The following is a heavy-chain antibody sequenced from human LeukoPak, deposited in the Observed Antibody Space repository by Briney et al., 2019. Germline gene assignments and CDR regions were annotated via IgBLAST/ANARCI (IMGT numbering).Heavy chain of an antibody. V-gene: IGHV1-69*04. CDR2: IIPIFGIA. J-gene: IGHJ3*02. D-gene: IGHD3-16*01. Sequence: SVKVSCKASGGTFSSYAISWVRQAPGQGLEWMGRIIPIFGIANYAQKFQGRVTITADKSTSTAYMELSSLRSEDTAVYYCARDLAGWVFDIWGQGTMVTVSS. CDR1: GGTFSSYA. CDR3: ARDLAGWVFDI.